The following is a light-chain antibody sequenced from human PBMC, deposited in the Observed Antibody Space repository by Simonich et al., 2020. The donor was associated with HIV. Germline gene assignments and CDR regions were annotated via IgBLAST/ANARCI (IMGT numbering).Light chain of an antibody. CDR1: QVISNY. CDR2: AAS. V-gene: IGKV1-9*01. CDR3: QQLNNYPPA. J-gene: IGKJ3*01. Sequence: IQLTQSPSFLSASVGDRVTITCRARQVISNYLDWYKQKPGKAPKLLIYAASTLQSGVPSRFSGSGSGTEFTLTISSLQPEDFATYYCQQLNNYPPAFGPGTKVDI.